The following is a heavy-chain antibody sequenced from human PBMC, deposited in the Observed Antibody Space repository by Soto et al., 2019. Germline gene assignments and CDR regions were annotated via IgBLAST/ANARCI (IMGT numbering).Heavy chain of an antibody. J-gene: IGHJ4*02. V-gene: IGHV3-33*08. Sequence: PGGALRLSCAASWFTLSNHGMHWVRQAPGKGLEWVAVIWFDGSNKFYADSVKGRFTISRDNSKNTVSLQMNSLRDEDSAAYYCATTGPYWGQGTLVTVS. CDR1: WFTLSNHG. CDR3: ATTGPY. CDR2: IWFDGSNK.